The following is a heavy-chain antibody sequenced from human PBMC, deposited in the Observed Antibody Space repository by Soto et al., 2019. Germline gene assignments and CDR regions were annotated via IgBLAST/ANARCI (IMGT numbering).Heavy chain of an antibody. CDR3: AHTDRWYSSSWY. J-gene: IGHJ4*02. Sequence: SGPTLVNPTQTLTLTCTFSGFSLSTSGVGVGWIRQPPGKALEWLALIYWDDDKRYSPSLKSRLTITTDTSKNQVVLTMTNMDPVDTATYYCAHTDRWYSSSWYWGQGTLVTVSS. V-gene: IGHV2-5*02. D-gene: IGHD6-13*01. CDR2: IYWDDDK. CDR1: GFSLSTSGVG.